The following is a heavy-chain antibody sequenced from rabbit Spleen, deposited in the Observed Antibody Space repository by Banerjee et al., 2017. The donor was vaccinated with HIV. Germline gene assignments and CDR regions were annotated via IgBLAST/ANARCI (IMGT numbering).Heavy chain of an antibody. V-gene: IGHV1S40*01. J-gene: IGHJ3*01. CDR1: GFSFSSSYY. CDR2: IYADSSGST. D-gene: IGHD6-1*01. CDR3: ARGYTDYATSRLDL. Sequence: QSLEESGGDLVKPGASLTLTCTASGFSFSSSYYMCWVRQAPGKGLECIACIYADSSGSTYYASWAKGRFTISKTSSTTVTLQMTRLTAADTATYFCARGYTDYATSRLDLWGPGTLVTVS.